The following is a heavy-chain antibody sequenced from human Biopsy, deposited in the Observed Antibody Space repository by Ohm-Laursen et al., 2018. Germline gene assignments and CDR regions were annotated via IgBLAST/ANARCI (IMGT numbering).Heavy chain of an antibody. CDR2: INPSGSTT. D-gene: IGHD6-19*01. Sequence: ATVKISCKASGYSFTSYYMHWVRQAPGQGLEWMGMINPSGSTTSYPQIFRGRVTMTRDTSKSTVYMELSSLRSADTAVYYCARNTGWYGDLYYFDYWGQGTLVTVSS. J-gene: IGHJ4*02. V-gene: IGHV1-46*01. CDR3: ARNTGWYGDLYYFDY. CDR1: GYSFTSYY.